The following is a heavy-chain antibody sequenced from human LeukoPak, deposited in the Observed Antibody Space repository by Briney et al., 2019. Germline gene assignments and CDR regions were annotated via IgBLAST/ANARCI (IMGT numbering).Heavy chain of an antibody. CDR1: GFTFNNYG. V-gene: IGHV3-23*01. D-gene: IGHD6-19*01. J-gene: IGHJ4*02. CDR2: ISGSGGDT. Sequence: PGGSLRLSCAASGFTFNNYGMSWVRQAPGKGLEWVSAISGSGGDTYYADSVKGRFTISRDTSKNTVSLQMNSLRAEDTAVYYCAGDRTTGGWYEFDYWGQGTLVTVSS. CDR3: AGDRTTGGWYEFDY.